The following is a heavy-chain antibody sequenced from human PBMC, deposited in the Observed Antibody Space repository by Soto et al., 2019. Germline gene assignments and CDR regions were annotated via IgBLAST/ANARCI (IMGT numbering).Heavy chain of an antibody. Sequence: SVKVSCQASGGNFSSHAISWVRQDPGPGLEGMGGIIPIFGTANYAQKFQGRVTITADESTSTAYMERSSLRSEDTAVYYCARAHKGDYCTNGVCPNYYYYGMDVWGQGTTVTVS. CDR2: IIPIFGTA. J-gene: IGHJ6*02. D-gene: IGHD2-8*01. CDR3: ARAHKGDYCTNGVCPNYYYYGMDV. V-gene: IGHV1-69*13. CDR1: GGNFSSHA.